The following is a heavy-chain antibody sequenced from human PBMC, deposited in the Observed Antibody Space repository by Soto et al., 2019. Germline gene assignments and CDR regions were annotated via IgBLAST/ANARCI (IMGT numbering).Heavy chain of an antibody. Sequence: SGGSLRLSCAVSGFTVSSNYMSWVRQAPGKGLEWVSVIFGGGSTYYADSVKGRFTISRDNSKNTVYLQMNSLRAEDTAVYYCARGGTVTTLYYFNYWGQGTLVTVSS. V-gene: IGHV3-53*01. D-gene: IGHD4-17*01. J-gene: IGHJ4*02. CDR3: ARGGTVTTLYYFNY. CDR2: IFGGGST. CDR1: GFTVSSNY.